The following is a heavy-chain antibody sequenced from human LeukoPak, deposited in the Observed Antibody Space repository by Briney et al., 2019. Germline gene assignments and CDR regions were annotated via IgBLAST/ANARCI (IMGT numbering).Heavy chain of an antibody. CDR2: ISGSGGST. D-gene: IGHD3-10*01. CDR1: GFTFSSYA. V-gene: IGHV3-23*01. CDR3: AKDLVPRGAFDI. Sequence: GGSLRLSCTASGFTFSSYAMSWVRQAPGKGLEWVSAISGSGGSTYYADSVKGRFTISRDNSKNTLYLQMNSLRAEDTAVYYCAKDLVPRGAFDIWGQGTMVTVSS. J-gene: IGHJ3*02.